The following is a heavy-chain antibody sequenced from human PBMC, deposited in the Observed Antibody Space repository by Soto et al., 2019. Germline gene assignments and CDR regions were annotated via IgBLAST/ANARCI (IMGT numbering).Heavy chain of an antibody. Sequence: SETLSLTCTVSGGSISGGSYFWSWIRQHPGKGLEWIGYIQYSGNTYYNPSLKSRVAISVDTSKNQFSLSLRSVTAADTAVFYCARGVSKMSPAYNQSPPYYFDYWGQGTLVTVSS. D-gene: IGHD1-1*01. J-gene: IGHJ4*02. CDR3: ARGVSKMSPAYNQSPPYYFDY. V-gene: IGHV4-31*03. CDR2: IQYSGNT. CDR1: GGSISGGSYF.